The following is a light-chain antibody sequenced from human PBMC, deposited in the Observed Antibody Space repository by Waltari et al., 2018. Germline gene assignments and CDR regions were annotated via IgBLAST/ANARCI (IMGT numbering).Light chain of an antibody. V-gene: IGKV1-27*01. Sequence: DIQMTQSPSSLSASVGDRVTITCRASQGISNYLAWYQQKPGNVPKLLIYAASSVQPGVPSRFSGTGSGADCTLTISSLQPEDVATYYCQKSNSDPLTFGGGTKVEIK. CDR3: QKSNSDPLT. CDR2: AAS. CDR1: QGISNY. J-gene: IGKJ4*01.